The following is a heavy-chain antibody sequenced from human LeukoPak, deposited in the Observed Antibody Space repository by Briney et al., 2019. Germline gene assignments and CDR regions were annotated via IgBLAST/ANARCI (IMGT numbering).Heavy chain of an antibody. D-gene: IGHD3-22*01. V-gene: IGHV1-18*01. J-gene: IGHJ5*02. CDR2: ISAYNGNT. CDR1: GYTFTSYG. CDR3: ARNQYYYDSSGYSP. Sequence: ASVKVSCKASGYTFTSYGISWVRQAPGQGLEWMGWISAYNGNTNYAQKLQGRVTMTTDTSTSTAYTELRSLRSDDTAVYYCARNQYYYDSSGYSPWGQGTLVTVSS.